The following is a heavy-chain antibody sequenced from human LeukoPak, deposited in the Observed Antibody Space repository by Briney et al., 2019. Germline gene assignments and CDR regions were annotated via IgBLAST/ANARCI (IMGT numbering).Heavy chain of an antibody. CDR2: INSDGSST. D-gene: IGHD1-26*01. Sequence: GASLLLFCAASGFSFSSYWMHWVRQAPGTRLVWVSRINSDGSSTSYADSVKGRFTISRDNAKNTLYLQMNSLRAEDTAVYYCAHLGATTPGWGQGTLVTVSS. J-gene: IGHJ4*02. V-gene: IGHV3-74*01. CDR3: AHLGATTPG. CDR1: GFSFSSYW.